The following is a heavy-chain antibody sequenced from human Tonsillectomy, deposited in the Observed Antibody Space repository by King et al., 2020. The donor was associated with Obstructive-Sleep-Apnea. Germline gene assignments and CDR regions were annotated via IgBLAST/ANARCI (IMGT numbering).Heavy chain of an antibody. D-gene: IGHD3-22*01. CDR2: ISSSSTYI. Sequence: VQLVESGGGLVKPGGSLRLSCAASGFTFSTYTMNWVRQAPGKGLEWVSSISSSSTYIYFADSLKGRFTISSDNAKNSLYLQMNSLRREDTAVYYCARMIGGYYDNDGGFDYWGQGTLVTVSS. CDR1: GFTFSTYT. V-gene: IGHV3-21*01. CDR3: ARMIGGYYDNDGGFDY. J-gene: IGHJ4*02.